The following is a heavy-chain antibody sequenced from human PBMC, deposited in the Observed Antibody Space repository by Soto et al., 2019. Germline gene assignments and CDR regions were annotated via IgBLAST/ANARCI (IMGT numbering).Heavy chain of an antibody. CDR3: VGGQYYFDY. V-gene: IGHV3-30*03. Sequence: QVQLVESGGGVVQPGRSLRLSCAASGFPFSSYGMHWVREAPGKGLEWVAVISYDGSNKYYADSVKGRFTISRDNSASTLYLQMNSLRPEDTALYYCVGGQYYFDYRGHGTLVTV. J-gene: IGHJ4*01. CDR2: ISYDGSNK. D-gene: IGHD3-10*01. CDR1: GFPFSSYG.